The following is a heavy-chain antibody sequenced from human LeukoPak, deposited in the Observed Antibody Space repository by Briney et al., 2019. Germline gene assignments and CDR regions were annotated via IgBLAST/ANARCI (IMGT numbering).Heavy chain of an antibody. CDR2: ISSDSISI. CDR3: ARESNGGKIDY. J-gene: IGHJ4*02. D-gene: IGHD4-23*01. V-gene: IGHV3-21*01. Sequence: GGSLRLSCAASGFTFNNYAMSWVRQAPGKGLEWVSSISSDSISIYYVDSVKGRFTISRDNAKNSLYLQMNSLRAEDTAVYYCARESNGGKIDYWGQGTLVTVSS. CDR1: GFTFNNYA.